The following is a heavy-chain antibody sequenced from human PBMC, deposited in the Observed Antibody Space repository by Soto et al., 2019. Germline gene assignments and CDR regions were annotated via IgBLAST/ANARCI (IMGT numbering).Heavy chain of an antibody. V-gene: IGHV1-18*04. Sequence: QVQLVQSGGEVTKPGASVKVSCKSSGYTFTSYGVSWVRQAPGQGLEWLGWISVYTGNTKQAQKFQDRVTLPTEASTSTAYMELRSWRSDDTAGYYCARDRCTTDRCDTHHFDVWGQGTTVTFSS. CDR3: ARDRCTTDRCDTHHFDV. J-gene: IGHJ6*02. D-gene: IGHD2-8*01. CDR2: ISVYTGNT. CDR1: GYTFTSYG.